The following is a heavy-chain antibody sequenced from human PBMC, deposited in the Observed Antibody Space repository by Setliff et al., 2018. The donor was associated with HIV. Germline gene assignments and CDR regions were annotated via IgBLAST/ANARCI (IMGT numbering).Heavy chain of an antibody. J-gene: IGHJ4*02. D-gene: IGHD1-1*01. Sequence: GGSLRPSCAVSGVIGSNNYMSWVRQAPGKGLEWVSFIYSGVSTDHADSVKGRFTISRDNSKNTVYLQMTSLRAEDTAVYYCARSPGMFDYWGQGTPVTVSS. CDR1: GVIGSNNY. CDR3: ARSPGMFDY. CDR2: IYSGVST. V-gene: IGHV3-53*01.